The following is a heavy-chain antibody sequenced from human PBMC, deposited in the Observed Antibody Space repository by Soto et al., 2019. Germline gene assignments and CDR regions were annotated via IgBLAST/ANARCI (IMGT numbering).Heavy chain of an antibody. CDR1: GASITQYY. J-gene: IGHJ5*02. CDR2: ISSSGST. D-gene: IGHD2-2*01. Sequence: SETLSLTCTVSGASITQYYWGWIRQPPGKGLGWIVCISSSGSTDYNPSLKSRVTISVDTAKNQFSLKLSSVTAADTAVYYCARVPDRWGQGTLVTVSS. V-gene: IGHV4-4*08. CDR3: ARVPDR.